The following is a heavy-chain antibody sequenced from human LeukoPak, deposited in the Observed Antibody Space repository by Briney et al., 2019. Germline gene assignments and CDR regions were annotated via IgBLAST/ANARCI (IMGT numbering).Heavy chain of an antibody. J-gene: IGHJ4*02. CDR2: IWYDGSNK. Sequence: PGGSLRLSCAASGFTFSSYGMHWVRQAPGKGLEWVAVIWYDGSNKYYADSVKGRFTISRDNSKNTLYLQMNSLRAEDTAVYYCARECAMVRGVIRGPFDYWGQGTLVTVSS. CDR3: ARECAMVRGVIRGPFDY. V-gene: IGHV3-33*01. D-gene: IGHD3-10*01. CDR1: GFTFSSYG.